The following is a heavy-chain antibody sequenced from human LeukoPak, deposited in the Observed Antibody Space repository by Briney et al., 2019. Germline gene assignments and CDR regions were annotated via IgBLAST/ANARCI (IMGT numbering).Heavy chain of an antibody. V-gene: IGHV6-1*01. CDR3: TKGSFQGGFDY. CDR1: GDSASSDPAA. Sequence: SQTLSLTCALSGDSASSDPAAWHSIRQSPSRGLECLGMTYYRSKWYIDYAVSVKSPMTINPDTSKNQFSLQLNSMTPEDTAVYYCTKGSFQGGFDYWGQGTLVTVFS. CDR2: TYYRSKWYI. J-gene: IGHJ4*02. D-gene: IGHD3-16*01.